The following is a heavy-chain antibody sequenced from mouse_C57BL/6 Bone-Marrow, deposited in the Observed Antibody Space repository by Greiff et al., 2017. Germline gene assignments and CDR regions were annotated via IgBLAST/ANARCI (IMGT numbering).Heavy chain of an antibody. J-gene: IGHJ1*03. D-gene: IGHD1-1*01. CDR1: GYTFTSYG. V-gene: IGHV1-58*01. Sequence: VQLQQSGAELVRPGSSVKMSCKTSGYTFTSYGINWVKQRPGQGLEWIGYIYIGNGYTEYNEKFKGKATLTVDTSSSTAYMELHSLTSEDSAVYFCARLEFDGSSGDWYFDVWGTGTTVTVSS. CDR2: IYIGNGYT. CDR3: ARLEFDGSSGDWYFDV.